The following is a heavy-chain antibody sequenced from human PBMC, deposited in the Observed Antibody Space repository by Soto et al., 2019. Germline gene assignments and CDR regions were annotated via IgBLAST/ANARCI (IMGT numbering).Heavy chain of an antibody. V-gene: IGHV4-59*01. J-gene: IGHJ5*02. CDR1: GCSISSYY. CDR2: IYYSGST. D-gene: IGHD2-2*01. CDR3: AREYLNNWFDP. Sequence: SETLSLTCTVSGCSISSYYWSWIRQPPGKGLEWIGYIYYSGSTNYNPSLKSRVTISVDTSKNQFSLKLSSVTAADTAVYYCAREYLNNWFDPWGQGTLVTVSS.